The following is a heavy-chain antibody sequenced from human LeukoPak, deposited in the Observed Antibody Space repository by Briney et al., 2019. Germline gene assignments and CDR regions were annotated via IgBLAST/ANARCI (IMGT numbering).Heavy chain of an antibody. CDR1: GGSISSSNW. J-gene: IGHJ3*02. CDR3: ARSTPEGQYYDILTGYSYDAFDI. Sequence: PSGTLSLTCAVSGGSISSSNWWSWVRRPPRKGLEWIGEIYHSGSTNYNPSLKSRVTISVDKSKNQFSLKLSSVTAADTAVYYCARSTPEGQYYDILTGYSYDAFDIWGQGTMVTVSS. CDR2: IYHSGST. V-gene: IGHV4-4*02. D-gene: IGHD3-9*01.